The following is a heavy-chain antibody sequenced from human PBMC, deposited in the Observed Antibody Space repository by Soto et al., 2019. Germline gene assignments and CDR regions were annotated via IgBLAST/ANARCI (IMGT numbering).Heavy chain of an antibody. CDR1: GYSFTSYW. CDR2: IYPGDSDT. V-gene: IGHV5-51*01. Sequence: GESLKISCKGSGYSFTSYWIGWVRQMPGKGLEWMGIIYPGDSDTRYSPSFQGQVTISADKSISTAYLQWSSLKASDTAMYYCAILASAIHGGSHFDYWGQGTLVTLSS. D-gene: IGHD2-15*01. CDR3: AILASAIHGGSHFDY. J-gene: IGHJ4*02.